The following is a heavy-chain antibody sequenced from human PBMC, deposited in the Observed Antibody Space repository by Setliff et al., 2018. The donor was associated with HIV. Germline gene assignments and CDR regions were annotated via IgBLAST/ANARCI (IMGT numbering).Heavy chain of an antibody. V-gene: IGHV1-69*06. J-gene: IGHJ4*02. CDR2: IIPLFETP. CDR3: VRGGVRGTEYVYLDF. Sequence: SVKVSCKSSGGSFSTYAINWVRQAPGQGLEWMGNIIPLFETPDAAPRFRGRVTITADKSTSTAYMELSSLTYDETAVYYCVRGGVRGTEYVYLDFWGQGTLVTVSS. D-gene: IGHD3-10*01. CDR1: GGSFSTYA.